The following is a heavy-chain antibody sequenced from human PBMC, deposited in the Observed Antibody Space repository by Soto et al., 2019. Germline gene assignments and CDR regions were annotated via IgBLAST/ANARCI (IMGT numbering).Heavy chain of an antibody. J-gene: IGHJ3*01. CDR1: GFTFSSYS. CDR3: AREQRYCSGGSCYSS. V-gene: IGHV3-48*02. CDR2: ISSSSSTI. D-gene: IGHD2-15*01. Sequence: GGSLRLSCAASGFTFSSYSMNWVRQAPGKGQEWVSYISSSSSTIYYADSVKGRFTISRDNAKNSLYLQMNSLRDEDTAVYYCAREQRYCSGGSCYSSWGQGTKVSV.